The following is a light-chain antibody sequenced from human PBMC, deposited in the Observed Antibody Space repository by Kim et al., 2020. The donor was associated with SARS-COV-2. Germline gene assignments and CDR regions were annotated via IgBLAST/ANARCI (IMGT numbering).Light chain of an antibody. CDR3: QVWDSSTGV. CDR2: RDS. J-gene: IGLJ3*02. V-gene: IGLV3-9*01. CDR1: NIGSKN. Sequence: SYELTQPLSVSVALGRTARITCGGNNIGSKNVHWYQQKPGQVPVLVIYRDSNRPSGIPERFSGSNSGNTATLTISRAQAGDEADYYCQVWDSSTGVFGGGTQLTVL.